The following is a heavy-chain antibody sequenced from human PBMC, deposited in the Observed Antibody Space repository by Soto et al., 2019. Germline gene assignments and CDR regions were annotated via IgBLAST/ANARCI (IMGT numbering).Heavy chain of an antibody. CDR2: IYHSGST. V-gene: IGHV4-38-2*02. CDR3: ARYGYCYSASFLDF. Sequence: SETLSLTCTVSGHSISSGFYYWVWIRQPPGKGLEWMGSIYHSGSTYYNPSLKSRVTMSVDTSKNQLSLKLSSVTAADTAVYYCARYGYCYSASFLDFWAQGPPVTVSS. J-gene: IGHJ4*02. CDR1: GHSISSGFYY. D-gene: IGHD2-21*02.